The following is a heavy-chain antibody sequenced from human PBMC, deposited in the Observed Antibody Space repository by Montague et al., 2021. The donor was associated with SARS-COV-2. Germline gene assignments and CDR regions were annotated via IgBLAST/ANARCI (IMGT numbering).Heavy chain of an antibody. CDR3: ASAPRYSFGFWAY. V-gene: IGHV4-61*01. D-gene: IGHD5-12*01. CDR2: IYDSDTT. J-gene: IGHJ4*02. Sequence: SETLSLTCTVSGGSVISDTYFWSWIRQPPGKGLEWIAYIYDSDTTXNNPSFWSRVSMSSDRSKNQFSLKLTSVTAADTAIYYCASAPRYSFGFWAYWGQGTLVSVSS. CDR1: GGSVISDTYF.